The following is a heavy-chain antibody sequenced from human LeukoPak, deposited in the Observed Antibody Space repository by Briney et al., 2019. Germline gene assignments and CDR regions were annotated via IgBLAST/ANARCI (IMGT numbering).Heavy chain of an antibody. J-gene: IGHJ3*02. Sequence: GGSLRLSCAASGFTFSSYWMSWVRQAPGKGLEWVAIIKQDGSEKYYVDSVKGRFTISRDNAKNSLYLQMNSLRAEDTAVYYCARLSGSYADYAFDIWGQGTMVTVSS. CDR2: IKQDGSEK. CDR1: GFTFSSYW. CDR3: ARLSGSYADYAFDI. V-gene: IGHV3-7*01. D-gene: IGHD1-26*01.